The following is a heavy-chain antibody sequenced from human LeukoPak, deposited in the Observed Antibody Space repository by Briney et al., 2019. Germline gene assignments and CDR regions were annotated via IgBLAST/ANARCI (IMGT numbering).Heavy chain of an antibody. CDR3: AREGDGVPDV. CDR1: GFTFSTHA. CDR2: LSGDGSTT. J-gene: IGHJ6*02. V-gene: IGHV3-23*01. Sequence: GGSLRLSCAASGFTFSTHAMSWVRQAPGKGLEWVSSLSGDGSTTYHADSVKGRFTISRDNAKNSLYLQMNSLRAEDTAVYYCAREGDGVPDVWGQGTTVTVSS. D-gene: IGHD4-17*01.